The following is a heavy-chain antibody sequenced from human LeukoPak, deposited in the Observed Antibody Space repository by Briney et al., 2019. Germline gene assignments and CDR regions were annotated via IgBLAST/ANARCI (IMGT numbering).Heavy chain of an antibody. CDR1: GGSISSSSYY. CDR2: ICYSGST. V-gene: IGHV4-39*07. Sequence: SETLSLTCTVSGGSISSSSYYWGWIRQPPGKGLEWVGSICYSGSTYYNPSLKSRVTISVDTSKNQFSLKLSSVTPADTAMYYCARAWATDYFDYWGQGTLVTVSS. CDR3: ARAWATDYFDY. J-gene: IGHJ4*02.